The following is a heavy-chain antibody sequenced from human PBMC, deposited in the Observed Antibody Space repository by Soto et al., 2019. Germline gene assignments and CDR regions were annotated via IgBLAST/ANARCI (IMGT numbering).Heavy chain of an antibody. CDR3: AKGSQMWTPDY. D-gene: IGHD2-21*01. J-gene: IGHJ4*02. Sequence: QVQLVQSGAEVKKPGASVKVSCKASGYTFTDYAMHWVRQAPGQRLEWMGWISTGNGNTKYSQKFQGRVTFTRDTSATTAYMELSSLRSEDTAVYYCAKGSQMWTPDYWGQGTLVTVPS. CDR1: GYTFTDYA. CDR2: ISTGNGNT. V-gene: IGHV1-3*04.